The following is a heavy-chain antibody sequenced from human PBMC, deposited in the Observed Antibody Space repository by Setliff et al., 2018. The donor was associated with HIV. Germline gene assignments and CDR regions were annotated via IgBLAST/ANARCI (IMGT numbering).Heavy chain of an antibody. CDR3: ASSPSKRGYSYAPGGGAFNI. D-gene: IGHD5-18*01. Sequence: SETLSLTCTVSGGSISSYYWSWIRQPPGRGLEWIGYIYYGGSTNYNPSLKSRVTISVDTSKNQFSLKLCSVTAADTAVYYCASSPSKRGYSYAPGGGAFNIWGQGTKVTVSS. V-gene: IGHV4-59*01. CDR2: IYYGGST. J-gene: IGHJ3*02. CDR1: GGSISSYY.